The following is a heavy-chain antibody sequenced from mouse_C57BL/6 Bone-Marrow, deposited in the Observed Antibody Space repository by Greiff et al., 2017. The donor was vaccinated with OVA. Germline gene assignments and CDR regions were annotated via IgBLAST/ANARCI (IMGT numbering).Heavy chain of an antibody. CDR1: GYTFTSYG. CDR2: IYPRSGNT. J-gene: IGHJ3*01. V-gene: IGHV1-81*01. D-gene: IGHD1-1*01. Sequence: QVQLQQSGAELARPGASVKLSCKASGYTFTSYGISWVKQRTGQGLEWIGEIYPRSGNTYYNEKFKGKATPTADKSSSTAYMELRSLTSEDSAVYFCARHGSSPFAYWGQGTLVTVSA. CDR3: ARHGSSPFAY.